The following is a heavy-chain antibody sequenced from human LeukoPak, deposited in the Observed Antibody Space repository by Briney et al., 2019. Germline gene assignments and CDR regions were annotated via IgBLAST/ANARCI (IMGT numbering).Heavy chain of an antibody. D-gene: IGHD4-17*01. CDR1: GFTFSSYG. Sequence: GGSLRLSCAASGFTFSSYGMHWVRQAPGKGLEWVAVIWYDGSNKYYADSVKGRFTISRDNSKNTLYLQMNSLRAEDTAVYYCARTDYGDCTTFGYWGQGTLVTVSS. CDR3: ARTDYGDCTTFGY. J-gene: IGHJ4*02. CDR2: IWYDGSNK. V-gene: IGHV3-33*01.